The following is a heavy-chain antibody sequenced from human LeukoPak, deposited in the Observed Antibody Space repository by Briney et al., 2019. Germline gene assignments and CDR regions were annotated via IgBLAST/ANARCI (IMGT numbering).Heavy chain of an antibody. D-gene: IGHD2-21*02. CDR3: ARLKVVTAILDYYYGMDV. CDR2: IYPGDYDT. Sequence: GESLKISCEASGFNFNNYWVGWVRQMPGKGLEWMGIIYPGDYDTRYSPSFQGHVTISVDKSISTAYLQWRSLRASDTAMYYCARLKVVTAILDYYYGMDVWGQGTTVTVSS. CDR1: GFNFNNYW. V-gene: IGHV5-51*01. J-gene: IGHJ6*02.